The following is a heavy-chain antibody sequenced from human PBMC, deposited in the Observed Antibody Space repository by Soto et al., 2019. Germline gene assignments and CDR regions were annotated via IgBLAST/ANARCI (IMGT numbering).Heavy chain of an antibody. CDR2: IIPIFGTA. CDR3: ARGWDIVIVPSFCFRGSGT. CDR1: VGTFRSYA. D-gene: IGHD2-2*01. Sequence: VMVTCKASVGTFRSYAISWVRQAPGQGLEWMGGIIPIFGTANYAQKFQGRVTITADESTSTAYMELSSLRSEDTAVYYCARGWDIVIVPSFCFRGSGTRGHGTLVTVTS. J-gene: IGHJ4*03. V-gene: IGHV1-69*13.